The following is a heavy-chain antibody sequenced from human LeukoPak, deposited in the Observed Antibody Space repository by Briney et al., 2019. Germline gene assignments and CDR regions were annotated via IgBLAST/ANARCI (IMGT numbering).Heavy chain of an antibody. CDR1: VFRLSSFG. V-gene: IGHV1-18*04. Sequence: ASVNVSCKASVFRLSSFGISWVRQAPGQGFAGMGWISNFLGGTHFAEKFEERVTKTIDKSTATAYMELRSQKYADTAIYYCARDSDYSGNGNGAWSDPWGQGTVVIVSS. J-gene: IGHJ5*02. D-gene: IGHD4-11*01. CDR2: ISNFLGGT. CDR3: ARDSDYSGNGNGAWSDP.